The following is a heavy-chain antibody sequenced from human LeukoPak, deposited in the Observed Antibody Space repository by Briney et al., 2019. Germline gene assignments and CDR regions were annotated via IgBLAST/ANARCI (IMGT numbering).Heavy chain of an antibody. CDR3: ARGVGSASYYYYGMDV. J-gene: IGHJ6*02. CDR2: ISYDGSNK. D-gene: IGHD6-19*01. CDR1: GFTFSSYA. V-gene: IGHV3-30-3*01. Sequence: EPGGSLRLSCAASGFTFSSYAMHRVRQAPGKGLEWVAVISYDGSNKYYADSVKGRFTISRDNSKNTLYLQMNSLRAEDTAVYYCARGVGSASYYYYGMDVWGQGTTVTVSS.